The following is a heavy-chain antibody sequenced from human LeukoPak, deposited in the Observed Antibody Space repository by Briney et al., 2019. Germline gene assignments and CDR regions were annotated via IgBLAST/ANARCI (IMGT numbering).Heavy chain of an antibody. V-gene: IGHV4-59*12. Sequence: SETLSLTCIVSGDSISPYYWNWIRQPPGKGLEWIGYIYYSGDTNYNPSLKSRVTISVDTSKNQFSLKLTSVTAVDTAVYYCARKGYYGSGSGWYFDLWGRGTLVTVSS. CDR2: IYYSGDT. CDR1: GDSISPYY. J-gene: IGHJ2*01. CDR3: ARKGYYGSGSGWYFDL. D-gene: IGHD3-10*01.